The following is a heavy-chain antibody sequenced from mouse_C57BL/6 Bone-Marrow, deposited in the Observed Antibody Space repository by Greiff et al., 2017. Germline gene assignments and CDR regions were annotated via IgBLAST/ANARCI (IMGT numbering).Heavy chain of an antibody. D-gene: IGHD2-4*01. CDR2: ISSGGDYI. Sequence: EVKLVESGDGLVKPGGSLKLSCAASGFTFSSYAMSWVRQTPEKRLEWVAYISSGGDYIYYAENVKGRFTFSVDTARSTLYLHMSRLKSEDTAMYYCTSDYAWFAYWGQGTLVTVSA. J-gene: IGHJ3*01. V-gene: IGHV5-9-1*02. CDR1: GFTFSSYA. CDR3: TSDYAWFAY.